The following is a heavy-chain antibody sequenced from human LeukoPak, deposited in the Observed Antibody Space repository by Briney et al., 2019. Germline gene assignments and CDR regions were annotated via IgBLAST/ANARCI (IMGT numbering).Heavy chain of an antibody. Sequence: PGGSLRLSCVASGFTVSSNYMSWVRQAPGKGLEWVSVIYSSGTTYYADSVKGRFTISRDNSKNTLDLQMNSLRAEDTAVYYCARSTPPIGRSTYYFDYWGQGTLVTVSS. V-gene: IGHV3-53*01. J-gene: IGHJ4*02. D-gene: IGHD1-1*01. CDR2: IYSSGTT. CDR1: GFTVSSNY. CDR3: ARSTPPIGRSTYYFDY.